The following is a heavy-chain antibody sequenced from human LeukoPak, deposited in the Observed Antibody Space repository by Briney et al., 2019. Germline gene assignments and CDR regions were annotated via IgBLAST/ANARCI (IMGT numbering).Heavy chain of an antibody. D-gene: IGHD3-3*01. Sequence: GGSLRLSCAASGFSLSRYWTSWVRQAPGKGLEWGANIKQDGSEQYYVDSVKGRFTISRDKSKNSLYLQMNSLRVEDTAVYYCATGIWSGSHDAFDIWGQGTMVTVSS. J-gene: IGHJ3*02. CDR2: IKQDGSEQ. CDR3: ATGIWSGSHDAFDI. CDR1: GFSLSRYW. V-gene: IGHV3-7*01.